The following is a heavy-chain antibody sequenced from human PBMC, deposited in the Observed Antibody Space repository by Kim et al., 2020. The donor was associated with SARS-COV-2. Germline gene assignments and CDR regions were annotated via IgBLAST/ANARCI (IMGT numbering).Heavy chain of an antibody. CDR2: INAGNGNT. V-gene: IGHV1-3*01. J-gene: IGHJ5*02. CDR3: ARASHVLLWFGETNWFDP. D-gene: IGHD3-10*01. CDR1: GYTFTSYA. Sequence: ASVKVSCKASGYTFTSYAMHWVRQAPGQRLEWMGWINAGNGNTKYSQKFQGRVTITRDTSASTAYMELSSLRSEDTAVYYCARASHVLLWFGETNWFDPWGQGTLVTVSS.